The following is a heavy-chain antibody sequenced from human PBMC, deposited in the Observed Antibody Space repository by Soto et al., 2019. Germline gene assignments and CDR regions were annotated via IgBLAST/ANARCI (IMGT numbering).Heavy chain of an antibody. CDR2: INHSGST. Sequence: PSETLSLTCAVYGGSFSGYYWSWIRQPPGKGLEWIGEINHSGSTNYNPSLKSRVTISVDTSKNQFSLKLSSVTAADTAVYYCARSVWWLCSGGSCYSPYYFDYWGQGTLVTVSA. CDR3: ARSVWWLCSGGSCYSPYYFDY. D-gene: IGHD2-15*01. CDR1: GGSFSGYY. J-gene: IGHJ4*02. V-gene: IGHV4-34*01.